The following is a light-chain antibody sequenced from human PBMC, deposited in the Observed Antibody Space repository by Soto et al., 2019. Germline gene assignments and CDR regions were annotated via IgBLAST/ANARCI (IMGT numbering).Light chain of an antibody. V-gene: IGKV3-20*01. CDR1: QSVSSN. J-gene: IGKJ4*01. Sequence: MVFTHAPATLSLSPVQGATLSCSARQSVSSNLAWYQQKPGQAPRVLIYGASTRATGIPDRFTGSGSGTDFTLTISRLEPEDFAVYYCQQYGSSPLTFGGGTKVDIK. CDR2: GAS. CDR3: QQYGSSPLT.